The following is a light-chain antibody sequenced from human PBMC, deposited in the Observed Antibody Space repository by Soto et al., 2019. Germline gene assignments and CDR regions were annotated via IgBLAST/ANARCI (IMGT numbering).Light chain of an antibody. CDR3: ASWDDSLNGHWV. Sequence: QSVLTQAPSASGTPGQRVTISCSGSNSNIRGNSVSWYHHLPGTAPKLLIFNNSQRPSGVPDRFSGSKSGTSASLAISGLQSEDEADYYCASWDDSLNGHWVFGGGTKVTVL. V-gene: IGLV1-44*01. CDR1: NSNIRGNS. CDR2: NNS. J-gene: IGLJ3*02.